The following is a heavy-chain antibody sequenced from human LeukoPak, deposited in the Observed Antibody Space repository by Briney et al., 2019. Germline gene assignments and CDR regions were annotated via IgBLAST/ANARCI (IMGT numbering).Heavy chain of an antibody. CDR3: ATAGEYRFDN. CDR1: GFTFDDYG. D-gene: IGHD4-17*01. J-gene: IGHJ4*02. Sequence: AGGSLRLSCAASGFTFDDYGMSWVRQAPGKGLEWVSRMNSDGRTMDYADSVKGRFTISRDNAKNTLYLQMNSLRVEDTAVYYCATAGEYRFDNWGQGTLVTVSS. CDR2: MNSDGRTM. V-gene: IGHV3-20*04.